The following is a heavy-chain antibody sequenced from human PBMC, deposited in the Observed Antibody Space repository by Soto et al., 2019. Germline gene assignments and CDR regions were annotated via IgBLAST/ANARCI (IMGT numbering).Heavy chain of an antibody. V-gene: IGHV4-39*01. CDR2: IYYSGST. Sequence: SETLSLTCTVSGGSISSSSYYWGWIRQPPGKGLEWIGSIYYSGSTYYNPSLKSRVTISVDTSKNQFSLKLSSVTAADTAVYYCARHEGPLSADLDYWGQGTLVTVSS. D-gene: IGHD6-19*01. CDR1: GGSISSSSYY. J-gene: IGHJ4*02. CDR3: ARHEGPLSADLDY.